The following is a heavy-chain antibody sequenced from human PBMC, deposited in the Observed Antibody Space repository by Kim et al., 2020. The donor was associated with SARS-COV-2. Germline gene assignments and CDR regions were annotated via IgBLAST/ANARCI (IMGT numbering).Heavy chain of an antibody. V-gene: IGHV3-23*01. CDR3: ANEIRPNDY. Sequence: GGSLRLSCVVSGLTFSSRAMTWVRQAPGKGLEWVSAIGINGDTRYADSVRGRFTISRDNSKSTLDLQMNSLRVDDTAVYYCANEIRPNDYWGQGTLVTVSS. CDR1: GLTFSSRA. J-gene: IGHJ4*02. CDR2: IGINGDT.